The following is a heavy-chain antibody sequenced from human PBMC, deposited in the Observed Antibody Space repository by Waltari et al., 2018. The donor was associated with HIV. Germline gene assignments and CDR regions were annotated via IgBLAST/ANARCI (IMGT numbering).Heavy chain of an antibody. CDR3: AKDRTLRMMGYYFDN. D-gene: IGHD3-16*01. CDR2: ISFDLKNK. Sequence: QVQLVESGGGVVQPGRSLRLSCAASGFTFNTYAMHWVRQAPGQGLEWVAMISFDLKNKFYADSVSGRITISRDNSKNTRYLQMNNLRSEDTAVYYCAKDRTLRMMGYYFDNWGQGTLVTVSS. J-gene: IGHJ4*02. CDR1: GFTFNTYA. V-gene: IGHV3-30*18.